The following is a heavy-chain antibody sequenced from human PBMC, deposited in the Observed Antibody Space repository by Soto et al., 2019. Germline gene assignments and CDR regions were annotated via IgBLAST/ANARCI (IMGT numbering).Heavy chain of an antibody. D-gene: IGHD6-6*01. CDR1: GYSFVSYW. V-gene: IGHV5-51*01. CDR2: IYPGDSDT. J-gene: IGHJ6*02. CDR3: ARTRSFTLGFYYDGMDV. Sequence: LKISCQGSGYSFVSYWIGWVRQMPGEALEWMGIIYPGDSDTRYSPSLQGQVTISADKSLRTAYLQWTSLKASDTALYYCARTRSFTLGFYYDGMDVWGQGTTVTVSS.